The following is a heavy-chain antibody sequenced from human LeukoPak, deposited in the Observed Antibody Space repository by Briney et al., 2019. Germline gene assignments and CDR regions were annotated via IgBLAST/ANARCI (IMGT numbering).Heavy chain of an antibody. CDR1: GGSISSSSYY. Sequence: SETLSLTCTVSGGSISSSSYYWGWIRQPPGKGLEWIGSIYHSGSTYYNPSLKSRVTISVDTSKNQFSLKLSSVTAADTAVYYCARRIWMGYYYDSSGYGGAFDIWGQGTMVTVSS. CDR2: IYHSGST. J-gene: IGHJ3*02. CDR3: ARRIWMGYYYDSSGYGGAFDI. D-gene: IGHD3-22*01. V-gene: IGHV4-39*07.